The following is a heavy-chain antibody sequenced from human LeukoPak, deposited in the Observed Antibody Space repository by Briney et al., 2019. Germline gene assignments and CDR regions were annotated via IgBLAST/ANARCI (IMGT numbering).Heavy chain of an antibody. CDR2: IYYSGSA. V-gene: IGHV4-59*12. J-gene: IGHJ4*02. CDR3: ARVAYSGYDYRGYFDY. CDR1: GGSISTYY. D-gene: IGHD5-12*01. Sequence: SETLSLTCTVSGGSISTYYWSWIRQPPGKGLEWIGCIYYSGSANYNPSLKSRVTISVDTSKNQFSLNLSSVTAADTAVYYCARVAYSGYDYRGYFDYWGQGTLVTVSS.